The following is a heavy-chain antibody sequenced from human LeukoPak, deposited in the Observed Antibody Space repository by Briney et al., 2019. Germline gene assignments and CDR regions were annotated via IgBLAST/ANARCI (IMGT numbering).Heavy chain of an antibody. V-gene: IGHV5-51*01. Sequence: GESLKISCKGSGYSPISYWIAWVRQMPGKGLEWMGIIYPGDSDTRYSPSFQGQVTISADKSINTAYLQWSSLKASDTAMYYCARRAYYESSGYYLFDYWGQGTMVTVSS. CDR2: IYPGDSDT. CDR3: ARRAYYESSGYYLFDY. D-gene: IGHD3-22*01. CDR1: GYSPISYW. J-gene: IGHJ4*02.